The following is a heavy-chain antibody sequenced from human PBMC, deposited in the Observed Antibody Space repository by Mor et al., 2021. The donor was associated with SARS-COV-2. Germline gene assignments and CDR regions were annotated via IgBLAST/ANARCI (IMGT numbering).Heavy chain of an antibody. D-gene: IGHD2-8*01. Sequence: GWVSVISGGGDVRYYADSVKGRFTISRDNSKNTLYLQMNSLGGEDTAIFFCAKYPLVDAVSRGFDYWGQGTLVSVSS. CDR3: AKYPLVDAVSRGFDY. CDR2: ISGGGDVR. J-gene: IGHJ4*02. V-gene: IGHV3-23*01.